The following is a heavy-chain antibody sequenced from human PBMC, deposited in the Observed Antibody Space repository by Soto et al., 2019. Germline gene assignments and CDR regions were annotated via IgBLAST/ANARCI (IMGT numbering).Heavy chain of an antibody. CDR2: IKSKSDGGTA. CDR1: GFTFSNVW. V-gene: IGHV3-15*01. Sequence: PVGSLRLSCTASGFTFSNVWMSWVRQAPGKGLEWVGRIKSKSDGGTAHYAAPMEGRFTMSRDDSKNTLFLQMNGLKTEDTAVYYCATDPGYSLVPDFCGQGTLVTVSS. J-gene: IGHJ4*02. D-gene: IGHD5-18*01. CDR3: ATDPGYSLVPDF.